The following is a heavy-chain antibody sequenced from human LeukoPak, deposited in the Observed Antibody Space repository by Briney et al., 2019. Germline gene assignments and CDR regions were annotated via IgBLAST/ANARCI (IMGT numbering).Heavy chain of an antibody. V-gene: IGHV3-9*01. CDR2: ISWNSGSI. D-gene: IGHD6-19*01. Sequence: GRSLRLSCAASGFTFDDYAMHWVRQAPGKGLEWVSGISWNSGSIGYADSVKGRFTISRDNAKNSLYLQMNSLRAEDAAVYYCARVLDSAWYSGYWGQGTLVTVSS. CDR3: ARVLDSAWYSGY. J-gene: IGHJ4*02. CDR1: GFTFDDYA.